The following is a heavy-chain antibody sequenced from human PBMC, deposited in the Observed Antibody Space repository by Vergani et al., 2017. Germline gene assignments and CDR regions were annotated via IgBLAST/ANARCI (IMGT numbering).Heavy chain of an antibody. CDR3: ARDSGEYCSSTSCFMEDY. D-gene: IGHD2-2*01. CDR1: GASINNDFYY. V-gene: IGHV4-61*02. Sequence: QVQLQESGPGLVKPSQTLSLTCTVSGASINNDFYYWHWIRQPAGKGLEWIGRIYVSGITDYNSSLQSRVSMSVDTSKNQFSLKLSSVTAADTAVYYCARDSGEYCSSTSCFMEDYWGQGTLVTVSS. J-gene: IGHJ4*02. CDR2: IYVSGIT.